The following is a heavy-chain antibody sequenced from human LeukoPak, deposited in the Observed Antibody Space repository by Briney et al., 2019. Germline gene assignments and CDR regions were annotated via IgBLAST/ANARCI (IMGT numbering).Heavy chain of an antibody. CDR1: GYTFTSYY. D-gene: IGHD3-3*01. Sequence: PRASVKVSCKASGYTFTSYYMHWVRQAPGQGLEWMGWINPNSGGTNYAQKFQGRVTMTRDTSISTAYMELSRLRSDDTAVYYCARDQLSYDFWSGYTARYVDYWGQGTLVTVSS. J-gene: IGHJ4*02. CDR3: ARDQLSYDFWSGYTARYVDY. V-gene: IGHV1-2*02. CDR2: INPNSGGT.